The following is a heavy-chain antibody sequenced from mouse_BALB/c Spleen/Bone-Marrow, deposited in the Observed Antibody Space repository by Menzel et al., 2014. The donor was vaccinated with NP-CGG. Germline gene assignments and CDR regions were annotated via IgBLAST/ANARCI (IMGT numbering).Heavy chain of an antibody. Sequence: EVKLMDSGPELVKPGASVKISCKASGYSFTGYFMNWVMQSHGKSLEWIGRINPYNGDTFYNQKFKGKATLTVDKSSSTAHMELRSLASEDSAVYYCARVTTDWYFDVWGAGTTVTVSS. J-gene: IGHJ1*01. D-gene: IGHD1-1*01. V-gene: IGHV1-20*02. CDR1: GYSFTGYF. CDR3: ARVTTDWYFDV. CDR2: INPYNGDT.